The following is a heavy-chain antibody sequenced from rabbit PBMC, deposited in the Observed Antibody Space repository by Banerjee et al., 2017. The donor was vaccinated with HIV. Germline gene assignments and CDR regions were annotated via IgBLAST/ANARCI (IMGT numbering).Heavy chain of an antibody. V-gene: IGHV1S40*01. CDR2: IYAGGSGST. D-gene: IGHD8-1*01. Sequence: QSLEESGGDLVKPGASLTLTCTASGFSFSSGYDMCWVRQAPGKGLEWIACIYAGGSGSTYYASWAKGRFTISKASSTTVTLQMTSLTAADTATYFCAREEGSSYLFNLWGQGTLVTVS. CDR1: GFSFSSGYD. CDR3: AREEGSSYLFNL. J-gene: IGHJ4*01.